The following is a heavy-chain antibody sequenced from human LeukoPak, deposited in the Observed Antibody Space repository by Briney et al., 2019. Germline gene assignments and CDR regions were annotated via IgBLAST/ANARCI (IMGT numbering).Heavy chain of an antibody. CDR1: RFTFSSYG. D-gene: IGHD3-9*01. CDR3: ARGGDVRNYDNPRDSHVDY. J-gene: IGHJ4*02. V-gene: IGHV3-33*01. Sequence: GGSLRLSCAASRFTFSSYGMHWVRQAPGKGLEWVAVIWYDGSNKYYADSVKGRFTISRDKSKNSLYLQMKRLRDEDTAVYVRARGGDVRNYDNPRDSHVDYGEQTTLATVS. CDR2: IWYDGSNK.